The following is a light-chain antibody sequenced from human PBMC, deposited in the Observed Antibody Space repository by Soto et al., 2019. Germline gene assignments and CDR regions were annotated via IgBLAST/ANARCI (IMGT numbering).Light chain of an antibody. J-gene: IGKJ1*01. V-gene: IGKV1-5*03. Sequence: DIQMTQSPSTLSASVGDRVTITCRASQSISSWLAWYQQKPGKAPKLLIYKASSLESGVPSRFSGSGSGTEFTLTISSLQPDDFATYYCQQYNSYSGTLGQGTKVAIK. CDR2: KAS. CDR3: QQYNSYSGT. CDR1: QSISSW.